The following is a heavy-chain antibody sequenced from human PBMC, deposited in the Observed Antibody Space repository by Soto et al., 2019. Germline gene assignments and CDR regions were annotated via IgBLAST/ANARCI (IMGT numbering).Heavy chain of an antibody. J-gene: IGHJ6*02. CDR2: IRGFSPYT. CDR1: RFTFRTYT. D-gene: IGHD2-15*01. Sequence: GGSLRLSCISSRFTFRTYTMNWVRQAPGKGLEWVSGIRGFSPYTFYAESVKGRFTISRDNAKNSLYLQMNSLRAEDTAVYYCARDRGYDAHDYYYNAMDVWGQGTTVTVSS. V-gene: IGHV3-21*01. CDR3: ARDRGYDAHDYYYNAMDV.